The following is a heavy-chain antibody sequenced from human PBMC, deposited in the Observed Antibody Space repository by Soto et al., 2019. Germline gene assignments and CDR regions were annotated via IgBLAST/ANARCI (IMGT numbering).Heavy chain of an antibody. CDR3: ARGRLYLDGMYV. D-gene: IGHD2-8*01. CDR2: INNAGSTT. Sequence: EVQLVESGGGLVQPGGSLRLSCAASGFTFSSHWMHWVRQAPGKGLVWVSRINNAGSTTDYADSVKGRFTISRDTDKNTLYLQMNSLRAADTAVYYCARGRLYLDGMYVWGQGTTVTVSS. CDR1: GFTFSSHW. J-gene: IGHJ6*02. V-gene: IGHV3-74*01.